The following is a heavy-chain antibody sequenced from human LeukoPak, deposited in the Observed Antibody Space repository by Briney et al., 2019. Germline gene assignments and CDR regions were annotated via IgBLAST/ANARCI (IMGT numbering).Heavy chain of an antibody. CDR1: GFTFSNAW. CDR2: IKSKTDGGTT. D-gene: IGHD3-10*01. CDR3: TTGQGGKITMVRGVIIRWYFDL. Sequence: SGGSLRLSCAASGFTFSNAWMSWVRQAPGKGLEWVGRIKSKTDGGTTDYAAPVKGRFTISRDDSKNTLYLQMNSLKTEDTAVYYCTTGQGGKITMVRGVIIRWYFDLWGRGTLVTVSS. V-gene: IGHV3-15*01. J-gene: IGHJ2*01.